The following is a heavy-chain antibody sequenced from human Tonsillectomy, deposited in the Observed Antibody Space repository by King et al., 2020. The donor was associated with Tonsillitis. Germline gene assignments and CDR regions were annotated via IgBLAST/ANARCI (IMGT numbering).Heavy chain of an antibody. CDR3: ARQAYCSGAYCSPFDD. CDR1: GGSIISYY. Sequence: QLQESGPGLVKPSETLSLTCTVSGGSIISYYWTWIRQRPGKGLRWMGYIYSSGRPNFNPSPRGRDPMSGDTSKSQFSWRLKSVTAADKAVYYCARQAYCSGAYCSPFDDWGQGTLVTVSS. CDR2: IYSSGRP. J-gene: IGHJ4*02. D-gene: IGHD2-21*01. V-gene: IGHV4-59*08.